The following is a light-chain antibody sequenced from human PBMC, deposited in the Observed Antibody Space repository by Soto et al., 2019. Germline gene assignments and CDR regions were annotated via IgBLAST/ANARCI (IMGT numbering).Light chain of an antibody. CDR3: SSYTSSSTLVV. V-gene: IGLV2-14*01. CDR2: EVS. Sequence: QSALTQPASVSGSPGQSITISGTGTSSDVGGYNYVSWYQQHPGKAPKLMIYEVSNRPSGVSNRFSGSKSGNTASLTISGLQAEDEAEYYCSSYTSSSTLVVFGGGTKLNVL. CDR1: SSDVGGYNY. J-gene: IGLJ2*01.